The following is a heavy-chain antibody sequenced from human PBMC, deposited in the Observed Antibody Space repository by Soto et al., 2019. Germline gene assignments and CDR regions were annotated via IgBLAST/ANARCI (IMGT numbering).Heavy chain of an antibody. CDR3: AREHFSGSYYDY. CDR2: IWYDGSNK. D-gene: IGHD1-26*01. Sequence: QVQLVESGGGVVQPGRSLRLSCAASGFTFSSYGMHWVRQAPGKGLEWVAVIWYDGSNKYYADSVKGRFTISRDNSKNTLYLQMNSLRAKDTAVYYCAREHFSGSYYDYWGQGTLVTVSS. J-gene: IGHJ4*02. CDR1: GFTFSSYG. V-gene: IGHV3-33*01.